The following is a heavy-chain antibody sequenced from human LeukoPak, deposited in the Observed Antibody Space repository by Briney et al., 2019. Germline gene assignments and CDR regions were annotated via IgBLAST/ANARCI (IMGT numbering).Heavy chain of an antibody. V-gene: IGHV4-30-4*08. CDR1: GGSISSGDYY. CDR3: ASGRGYSSSSRRFDP. Sequence: SQTLSLTCTVSGGSISSGDYYWSWIRQPPGKGLEWIGYIYYSGSTYYNPSLKSRVTISVDTSKNQFSLKLSSVTAADMAVYYCASGRGYSSSSRRFDPWGQGTLVTVSS. D-gene: IGHD6-6*01. CDR2: IYYSGST. J-gene: IGHJ5*02.